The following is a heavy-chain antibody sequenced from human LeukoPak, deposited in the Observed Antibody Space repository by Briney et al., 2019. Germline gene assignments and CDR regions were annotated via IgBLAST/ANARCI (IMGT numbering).Heavy chain of an antibody. CDR2: IYYSGST. J-gene: IGHJ4*02. Sequence: SETLSLTCAVSGGSISSNSYYWSWIRQPPGKGLEWIGYIYYSGSTNYNPSLKSRVTISVDTSKNQFSLKLSSVTAADTAVYYCAVVVPAAKSSGYFDYWGQGTLVTVSS. CDR1: GGSISSNSYY. CDR3: AVVVPAAKSSGYFDY. V-gene: IGHV4-61*01. D-gene: IGHD2-2*01.